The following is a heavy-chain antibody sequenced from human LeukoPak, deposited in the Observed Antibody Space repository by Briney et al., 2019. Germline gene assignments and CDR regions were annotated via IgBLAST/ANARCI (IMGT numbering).Heavy chain of an antibody. CDR2: MNPHSGET. CDR1: GCRFTAYP. V-gene: IGHV1-2*02. D-gene: IGHD2-2*03. CDR3: ARGMDAEAFQN. Sequence: ASVKVSCKTSGCRFTAYPLHWVRQAPGQGLEWLGWMNPHSGETNNAQKFQGRVTMTRDTSISVAYMQLSSLRSDDTAVYYCARGMDAEAFQNWGQGTLVTVSS. J-gene: IGHJ1*01.